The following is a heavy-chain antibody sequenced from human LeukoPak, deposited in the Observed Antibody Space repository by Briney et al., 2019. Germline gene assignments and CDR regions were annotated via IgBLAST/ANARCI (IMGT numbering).Heavy chain of an antibody. Sequence: ASVKVSCKVSRYTLTELSMHWVRQAPGKGLEWMGGFDPEDGETIYAQKFQGRVTMTEDTSTDTAYMELSSLRSEDTAVYYCATANDYSNSDFDYWGQGTLVTVSS. D-gene: IGHD4-11*01. CDR3: ATANDYSNSDFDY. CDR2: FDPEDGET. CDR1: RYTLTELS. V-gene: IGHV1-24*01. J-gene: IGHJ4*02.